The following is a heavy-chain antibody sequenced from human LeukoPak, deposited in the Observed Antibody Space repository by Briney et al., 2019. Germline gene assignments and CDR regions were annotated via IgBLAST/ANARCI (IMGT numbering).Heavy chain of an antibody. Sequence: PGRSLRLSCAASGFTFSSCAMHWVRQAPGKGLEWVAVISYDGSNKYYADSVKGRFTISRDNSKNTLYLQMNSLRAEDTAVYYCAPLSSGYWGQGTLVTVSS. CDR3: APLSSGY. D-gene: IGHD3-10*01. J-gene: IGHJ4*02. CDR2: ISYDGSNK. V-gene: IGHV3-30-3*01. CDR1: GFTFSSCA.